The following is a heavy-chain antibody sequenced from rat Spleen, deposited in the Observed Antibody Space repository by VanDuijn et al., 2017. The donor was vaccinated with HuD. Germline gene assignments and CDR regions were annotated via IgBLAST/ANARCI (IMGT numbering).Heavy chain of an antibody. CDR1: GFSFSNYY. CDR2: ISTGGGST. D-gene: IGHD1-2*01. V-gene: IGHV5-27*01. J-gene: IGHJ2*01. CDR3: ARGFTVAVF. Sequence: EVQLVETGGGLVQPGRSLKLSCAASGFSFSNYYMAWVRQAPTKGLEWVAYISTGGGSTYYRDSVKGRFTISRDNAKSTLYLQMDSLRSEDTATYYCARGFTVAVFWGQGVMVTVSA.